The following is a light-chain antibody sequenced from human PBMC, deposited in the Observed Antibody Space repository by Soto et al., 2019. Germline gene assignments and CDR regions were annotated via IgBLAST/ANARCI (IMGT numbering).Light chain of an antibody. CDR3: QQDGSSST. CDR2: GAS. Sequence: EIVLTQSPGTLSLSPGERATLSCRASQSVSSSYLAWYQQKPGQAPRLLIYGASSRATGIPDRFSGSRSRTDFSLTISRLEPEDFAVYYCQQDGSSSTFGGGTKVEIK. CDR1: QSVSSSY. V-gene: IGKV3-20*01. J-gene: IGKJ4*01.